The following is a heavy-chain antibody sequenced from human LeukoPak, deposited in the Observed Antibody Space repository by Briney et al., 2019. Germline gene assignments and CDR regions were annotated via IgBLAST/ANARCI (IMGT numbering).Heavy chain of an antibody. D-gene: IGHD1-1*01. V-gene: IGHV3-15*01. CDR2: IKSKIDGGTA. Sequence: PGGSLRLSCAASGFTFTNAWMSWVRQAPGKGLEWVGRIKSKIDGGTADYAAPVRGRFTISRDDSKNTLYLQMNSLETEDTAVYYCTADRSTGLNGGDFQHWGQGTLVTVSS. J-gene: IGHJ1*01. CDR1: GFTFTNAW. CDR3: TADRSTGLNGGDFQH.